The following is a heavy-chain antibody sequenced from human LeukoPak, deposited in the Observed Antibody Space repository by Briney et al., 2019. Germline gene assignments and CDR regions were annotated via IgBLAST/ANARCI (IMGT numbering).Heavy chain of an antibody. CDR3: ARSKPYYDDPETIDY. J-gene: IGHJ4*02. V-gene: IGHV3-48*01. Sequence: GGSLRLSCAASGFTFSSYWMNWARQAPGKGLEWVSYISSSSSTIYYADSVKGRFTISRDNAKNSLYLQMNSLRAEDTAVYYCARSKPYYDDPETIDYWGQGTLVTVSS. D-gene: IGHD3-22*01. CDR2: ISSSSSTI. CDR1: GFTFSSYW.